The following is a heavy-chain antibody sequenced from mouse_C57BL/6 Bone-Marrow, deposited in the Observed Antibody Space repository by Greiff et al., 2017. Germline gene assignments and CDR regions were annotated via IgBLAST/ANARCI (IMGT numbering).Heavy chain of an antibody. D-gene: IGHD2-13*01. CDR3: ARSGGGLQGFDY. CDR2: IDPEDGET. CDR1: GFNIKDYS. Sequence: VQLKQSGAELVKPGASVKLSCTASGFNIKDYSMPWVQQRTEQGLEWIGRIDPEDGETKYAAQFQGPATIPADTSSNTAYRQVSSLTSEDTAVYYCARSGGGLQGFDYGGQGTTLTVSS. J-gene: IGHJ2*01. V-gene: IGHV14-2*01.